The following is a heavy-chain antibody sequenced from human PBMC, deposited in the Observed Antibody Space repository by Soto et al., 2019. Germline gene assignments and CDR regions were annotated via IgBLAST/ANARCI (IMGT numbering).Heavy chain of an antibody. V-gene: IGHV3-33*08. D-gene: IGHD5-12*01. Sequence: QVRLVESGGGVVQPGRSLRLSCAASGFTFRNFGFHWVRQAPGKGLEWVALVWYDGTNKYYAESLKGRVFISRDNSKNTLYLEMKSLRAEDTAVYYCARDGDIEGGPPPKNYAMDVWGQGTTVTVSS. CDR1: GFTFRNFG. CDR3: ARDGDIEGGPPPKNYAMDV. CDR2: VWYDGTNK. J-gene: IGHJ6*02.